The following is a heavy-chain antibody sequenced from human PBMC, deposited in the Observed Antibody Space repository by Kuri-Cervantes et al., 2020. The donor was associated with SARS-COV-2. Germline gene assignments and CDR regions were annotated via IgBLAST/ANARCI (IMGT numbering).Heavy chain of an antibody. CDR3: AIIAAAWRWFDP. Sequence: GESLKISCAASGFTFSNAWMSWVRQAPGKGLEWVSVIYSGGSTYYADSVKGRFTISRHNSKNTLYLQMNSLRAEDTAVYYCAIIAAAWRWFDPWGQGTLVTVSS. CDR1: GFTFSNAW. D-gene: IGHD6-13*01. V-gene: IGHV3-66*01. CDR2: IYSGGST. J-gene: IGHJ5*02.